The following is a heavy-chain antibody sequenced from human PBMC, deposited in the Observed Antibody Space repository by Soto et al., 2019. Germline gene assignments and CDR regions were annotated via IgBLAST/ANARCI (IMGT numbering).Heavy chain of an antibody. J-gene: IGHJ5*02. V-gene: IGHV3-30*03. D-gene: IGHD3-10*01. CDR3: ARDPPGSYGSGSHL. Sequence: PGGSLSLSCAASGFTFSSYGMDGARQAQGKGLEWVAVISYDGSNKYYADSVKGRFTISRDNSKNTLYLQMNSLRAEDTAVYYCARDPPGSYGSGSHLWGQGTLVTVSS. CDR1: GFTFSSYG. CDR2: ISYDGSNK.